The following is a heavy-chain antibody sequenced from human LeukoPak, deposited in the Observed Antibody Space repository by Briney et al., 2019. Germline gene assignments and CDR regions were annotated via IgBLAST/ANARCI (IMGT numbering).Heavy chain of an antibody. CDR3: ARDQGD. CDR1: GGSFSGYY. Sequence: KPSETLSLTCAVYGGSFSGYYWSWIRQPPGKGLEWIGEIYHSGSTNYNPSLKSRVTISVDKSKNQFSLKLSSVTAADTAVYYCARDQGDWGQGTLVTVSS. CDR2: IYHSGST. V-gene: IGHV4-34*01. J-gene: IGHJ4*02.